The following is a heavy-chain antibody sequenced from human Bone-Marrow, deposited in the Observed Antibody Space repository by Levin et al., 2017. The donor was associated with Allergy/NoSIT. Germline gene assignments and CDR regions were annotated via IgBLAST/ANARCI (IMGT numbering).Heavy chain of an antibody. CDR1: GFTFSTYA. Sequence: GGSLRLSCAASGFTFSTYAMHWVRQAPGKGLEWVAVISDDGTKKFYADSVKGRFTISRDNSKNTLFLHMNSLRPGDTAIYSCARENYGVHFDYWGQGTLVTVSS. J-gene: IGHJ4*02. V-gene: IGHV3-30-3*01. CDR2: ISDDGTKK. CDR3: ARENYGVHFDY. D-gene: IGHD4-17*01.